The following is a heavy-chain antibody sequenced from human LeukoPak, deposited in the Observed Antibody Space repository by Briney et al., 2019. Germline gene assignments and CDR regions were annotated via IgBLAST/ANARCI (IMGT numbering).Heavy chain of an antibody. J-gene: IGHJ4*02. CDR1: GFTFSSYG. CDR3: AKGGSSSWDYFDY. D-gene: IGHD6-13*01. CDR2: IRYDGSNK. V-gene: IGHV3-30*02. Sequence: GGSLRLSCAASGFTFSSYGMHWVRQAPGKGLEWVAFIRYDGSNKYYADSVKGRFTISRDNSKNTLYLQMNSLRAEDTAVYYCAKGGSSSWDYFDYWGQGTLVTVSS.